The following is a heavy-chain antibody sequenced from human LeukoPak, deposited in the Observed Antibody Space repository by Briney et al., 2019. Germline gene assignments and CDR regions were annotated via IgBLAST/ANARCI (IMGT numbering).Heavy chain of an antibody. V-gene: IGHV3-30*02. CDR2: IRYDGSNK. Sequence: GGSLRLSCAASGFTFSSYGMHWVRQAPGKGLGWVAFIRYDGSNKYYADSVKGRFTISRDNSKNTLYLQMNSLRAEDTAVYYCARTSSSPRRDYFDYWGQGTLVTVSS. CDR1: GFTFSSYG. D-gene: IGHD6-6*01. CDR3: ARTSSSPRRDYFDY. J-gene: IGHJ4*02.